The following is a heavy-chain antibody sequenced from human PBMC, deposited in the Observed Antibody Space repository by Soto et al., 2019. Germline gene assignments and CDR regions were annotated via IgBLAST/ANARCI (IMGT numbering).Heavy chain of an antibody. V-gene: IGHV3-49*05. D-gene: IGHD5-18*01. Sequence: EKQLVESGGGLVNPGRSLRLSCTGSGFTFGDFAMSWFRQTPGKGLECVGFIRSGRYGGTADYAASVEGRFTISRDDSKSGAYLKMNSPKSEDLGLYYCTTIPPNRYGYPFDCWGQGTLVTVSS. CDR2: IRSGRYGGTA. CDR3: TTIPPNRYGYPFDC. J-gene: IGHJ4*02. CDR1: GFTFGDFA.